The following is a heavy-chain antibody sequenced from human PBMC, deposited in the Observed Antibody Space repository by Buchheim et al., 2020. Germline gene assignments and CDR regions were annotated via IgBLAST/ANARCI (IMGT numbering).Heavy chain of an antibody. CDR3: ARALSPRSVAAAGLKWFDP. CDR1: GYTFTGYY. CDR2: INPNSGGT. V-gene: IGHV1-2*02. J-gene: IGHJ5*02. D-gene: IGHD6-13*01. Sequence: QVQLVQSGAEVKKPGASVKVSCKASGYTFTGYYMHWVRQAPGQGLEWMGWINPNSGGTNYAESFQGRVTMTRDTSISTAYMELSRLRSDDTAVYYCARALSPRSVAAAGLKWFDPWGQGTL.